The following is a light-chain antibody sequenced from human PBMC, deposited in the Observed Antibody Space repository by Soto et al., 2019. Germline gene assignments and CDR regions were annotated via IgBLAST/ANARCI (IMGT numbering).Light chain of an antibody. J-gene: IGKJ1*01. CDR3: QQYNSYSRA. Sequence: EIKVTQSPSTFSVSVSDRDTINCRASQSISSWLAWYQQKPGKAPKLLIYDASSLESGVPSRFSGSGSRTEFTLTISSLQPDDFATYYCQQYNSYSRAFGQGTKVDIK. V-gene: IGKV1-5*01. CDR2: DAS. CDR1: QSISSW.